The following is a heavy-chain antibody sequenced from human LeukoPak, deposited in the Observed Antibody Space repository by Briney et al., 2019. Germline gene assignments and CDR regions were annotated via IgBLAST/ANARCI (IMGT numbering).Heavy chain of an antibody. V-gene: IGHV4-59*11. D-gene: IGHD3-10*01. CDR2: IYYSGST. CDR1: GGSISSHY. CDR3: AREVLLWFGELRAMDV. Sequence: SETLSLTCTVSGGSISSHYWSWIRQPPGKGLEWIWYIYYSGSTNYNPSLKSRVTISVDTSKNQFSLKLSSVTAADTAVYYCAREVLLWFGELRAMDVWGKGTTVTVSS. J-gene: IGHJ6*04.